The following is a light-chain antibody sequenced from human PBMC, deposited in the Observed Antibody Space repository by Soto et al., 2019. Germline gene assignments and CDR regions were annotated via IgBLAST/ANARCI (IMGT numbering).Light chain of an antibody. CDR2: GAS. Sequence: IQLTQSPSSLSASVGDRVTITCRASQGISSYLAWYQQKPGKAPKLLIYGASTLEGGVPFRFSGSGSGADFTLTISSLQPEDFATYYCQQLNTYPITFGQGTRLEIK. J-gene: IGKJ5*01. CDR1: QGISSY. V-gene: IGKV1-9*01. CDR3: QQLNTYPIT.